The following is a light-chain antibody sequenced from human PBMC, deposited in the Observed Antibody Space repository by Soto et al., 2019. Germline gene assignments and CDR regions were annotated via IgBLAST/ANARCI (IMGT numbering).Light chain of an antibody. J-gene: IGKJ5*01. CDR1: QSVSSN. Sequence: EVMMTQSPATLSVSPGERATLSCRASQSVSSNLAWYHQKPGQAPRLLIYDASNRATGIPARFSGSGSGTDFTLTISSLEPEDFAVYYCQQRSNWPPITFGQGTRLEV. CDR2: DAS. CDR3: QQRSNWPPIT. V-gene: IGKV3-11*01.